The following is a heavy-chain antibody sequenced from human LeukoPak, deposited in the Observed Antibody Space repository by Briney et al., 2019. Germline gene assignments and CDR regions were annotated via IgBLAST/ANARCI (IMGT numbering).Heavy chain of an antibody. J-gene: IGHJ4*02. Sequence: ASVKVSCKASGYTFTGYYMHWMRQAPGQGLEWMGWINPNSGGTNHAKKFQGRVTMTSDTSISTAYMEVSRLRSDDTAVYYCARDTSFADYWGQGTLVTVSS. D-gene: IGHD2-2*01. CDR3: ARDTSFADY. V-gene: IGHV1-2*02. CDR2: INPNSGGT. CDR1: GYTFTGYY.